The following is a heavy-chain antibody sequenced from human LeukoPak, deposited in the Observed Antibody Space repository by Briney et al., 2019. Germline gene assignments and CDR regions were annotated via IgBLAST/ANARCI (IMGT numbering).Heavy chain of an antibody. CDR2: IWYDGSNK. V-gene: IGHV3-33*01. CDR1: GFTFSSYG. D-gene: IGHD5-18*01. Sequence: GGSLRLSCAASGFTFSSYGMHWVRQAPGKGLKWVAVIWYDGSNKYYADSVKGRFTISRDNSKNTLYLQMNSLRAEDTAVYYCARGGIQLWRSYFDYWGQGTLVTVSS. J-gene: IGHJ4*02. CDR3: ARGGIQLWRSYFDY.